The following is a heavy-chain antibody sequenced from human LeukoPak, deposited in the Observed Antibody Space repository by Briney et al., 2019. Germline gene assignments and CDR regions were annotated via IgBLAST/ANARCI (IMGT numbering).Heavy chain of an antibody. CDR2: ISSSSNTI. J-gene: IGHJ4*02. V-gene: IGHV3-48*01. CDR3: ARDWGQYYFDS. D-gene: IGHD3-16*01. CDR1: GFIFSSYS. Sequence: GRSLRLSCAASGFIFSSYSMNWVRQAPGKGLEWVSYISSSSNTIYYADSVKGRFTISRDNAKNSLYLQMNSLRAEDTAVYSCARDWGQYYFDSWGQGTLVTVSS.